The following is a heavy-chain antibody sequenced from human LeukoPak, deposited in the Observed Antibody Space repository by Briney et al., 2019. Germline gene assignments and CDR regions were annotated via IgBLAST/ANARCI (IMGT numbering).Heavy chain of an antibody. CDR3: AREEYNWNDPHFDY. Sequence: GGSLRLSCAASGFTFSSYAMHWVRQAPGKGLEWVAVISYDGSNKYYADSVEGRFTISRDNSKNTLYLQMNSLRAEDTAVYYCAREEYNWNDPHFDYWGQGTLVTVSS. V-gene: IGHV3-30-3*01. CDR1: GFTFSSYA. J-gene: IGHJ4*02. D-gene: IGHD1-1*01. CDR2: ISYDGSNK.